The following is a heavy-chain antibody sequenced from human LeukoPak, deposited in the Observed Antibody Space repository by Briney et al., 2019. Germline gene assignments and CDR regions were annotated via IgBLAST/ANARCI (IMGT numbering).Heavy chain of an antibody. Sequence: PGGSLRLSCAASGFTFDDYAMHWVRQAPGKGLEWVSGITWNSGSIAYADSVKGRFTISRDNAKNSLYLQMNSLRAEDTALYYCAKGLRITMVRGGFDYWGQGTLVTVSS. J-gene: IGHJ4*02. CDR2: ITWNSGSI. V-gene: IGHV3-9*01. CDR3: AKGLRITMVRGGFDY. CDR1: GFTFDDYA. D-gene: IGHD3-10*01.